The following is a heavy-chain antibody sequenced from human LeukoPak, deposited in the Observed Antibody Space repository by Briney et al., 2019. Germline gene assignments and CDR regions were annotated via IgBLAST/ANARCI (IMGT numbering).Heavy chain of an antibody. J-gene: IGHJ5*02. CDR3: ARTSKYSSSSRWSDP. CDR1: GSRFTSYW. CDR2: IYPSDSDT. V-gene: IGHV5-51*01. Sequence: GESLNISCKGSGSRFTSYWIGWVRQMPGKGLEWMGIIYPSDSDTRYSPSFQGQVTISVDKSISTAYLQWSSLKASDTAMYYCARTSKYSSSSRWSDPWGQGTLVTVSS. D-gene: IGHD6-6*01.